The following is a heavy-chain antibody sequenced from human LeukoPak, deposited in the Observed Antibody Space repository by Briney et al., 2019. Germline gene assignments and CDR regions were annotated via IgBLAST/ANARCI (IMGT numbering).Heavy chain of an antibody. Sequence: ASVQVSCQASGYTFTGYYMHWVRQAPGQGLDWMGWINPNSGGTNYAQKFQGRVTMTRDTSISTAYMELSKLRSGDTGVYYCARDIVMVTYWFDPWRRGTLVSVSS. CDR3: ARDIVMVTYWFDP. V-gene: IGHV1-2*02. D-gene: IGHD5-18*01. J-gene: IGHJ5*02. CDR1: GYTFTGYY. CDR2: INPNSGGT.